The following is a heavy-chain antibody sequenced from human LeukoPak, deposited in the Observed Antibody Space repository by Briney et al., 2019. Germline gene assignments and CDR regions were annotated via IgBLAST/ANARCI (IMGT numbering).Heavy chain of an antibody. Sequence: EGSLRLSCAASGFTFSSYSMNWVRQAPGKGLEWVSFISSSSSTIYYADSVKGRFTISRDNAKNSLYPQMNSLRAEDTAVYYCARDRGGSYSAIDYWGQGTLVTVSS. D-gene: IGHD1-26*01. V-gene: IGHV3-48*04. CDR1: GFTFSSYS. J-gene: IGHJ4*02. CDR3: ARDRGGSYSAIDY. CDR2: ISSSSSTI.